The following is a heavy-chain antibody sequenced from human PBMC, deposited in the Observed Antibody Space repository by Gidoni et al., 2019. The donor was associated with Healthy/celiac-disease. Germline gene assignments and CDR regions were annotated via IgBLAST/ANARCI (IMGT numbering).Heavy chain of an antibody. D-gene: IGHD3-3*01. CDR2: IYYSGST. J-gene: IGHJ5*02. CDR1: GASISSSGYY. Sequence: QLQLQESGPGLVKPSETLSHTCTVSGASISSSGYYWGWIRQPPGKGLEWLGSIYYSGSTYYSPSLKSRVPISVDTSKNQFSLKLSSVTAADTAVYYCARQSRFNWFDPWGQGTLVTVSS. V-gene: IGHV4-39*01. CDR3: ARQSRFNWFDP.